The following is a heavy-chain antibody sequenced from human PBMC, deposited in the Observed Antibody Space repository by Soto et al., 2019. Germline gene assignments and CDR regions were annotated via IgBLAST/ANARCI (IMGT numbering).Heavy chain of an antibody. V-gene: IGHV4-31*03. CDR3: ATSLGGLYFDS. CDR1: GTSNTSATYF. CDR2: MYYSGTT. D-gene: IGHD5-12*01. J-gene: IGHJ4*02. Sequence: QVQLRESGPGLVKPSQTLSLTCTVSGTSNTSATYFWTWIRQHPGHGLEWIGYMYYSGTTYYNPSLQSRVTISVDTSRNPFYLRLDSVTAADTAVYYCATSLGGLYFDSWGQGTLVTVAS.